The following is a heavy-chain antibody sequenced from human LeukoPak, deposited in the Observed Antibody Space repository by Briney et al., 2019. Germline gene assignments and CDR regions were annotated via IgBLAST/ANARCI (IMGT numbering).Heavy chain of an antibody. V-gene: IGHV1-69*05. CDR1: GGTFSSYA. CDR3: TRTINSWFDP. CDR2: IIPIFGTA. D-gene: IGHD3-9*01. J-gene: IGHJ5*02. Sequence: SVKVSCKASGGTFSSYAISWVRQAPGQGLEWMGGIIPIFGTANYAQKFQGRLSMTSDTSTSTAYMELSSLRSEDTAIYYCTRTINSWFDPWGQGTPVSVSS.